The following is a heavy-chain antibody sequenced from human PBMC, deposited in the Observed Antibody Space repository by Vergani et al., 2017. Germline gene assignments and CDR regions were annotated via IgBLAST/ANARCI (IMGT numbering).Heavy chain of an antibody. D-gene: IGHD3-10*01. J-gene: IGHJ5*02. Sequence: QVRLQESGPGLVKPSETLSLTCSVSGGSMSGYYWSWIRQPPAKEVDCIGYMYHSGSTNYNPSLETPVTISGDTSKNQFSLELNTVTAADTAVYYCGRVADFYGLGGRLLDLWGQGILVTGSS. CDR1: GGSMSGYY. CDR3: GRVADFYGLGGRLLDL. V-gene: IGHV4-59*01. CDR2: MYHSGST.